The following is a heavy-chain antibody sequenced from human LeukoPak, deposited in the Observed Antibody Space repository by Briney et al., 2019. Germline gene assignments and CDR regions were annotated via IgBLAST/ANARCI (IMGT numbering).Heavy chain of an antibody. V-gene: IGHV4-39*07. CDR1: GDSISSSNYF. CDR2: IYHSGST. Sequence: PSETLSLTCTVSGDSISSSNYFWGWIRQPPGKGLEWIGSIYHSGSTFYTPALKSRVTISVDTSKNQFSLKLNSVSAADTAVYYCARRSGNYPYFFDYWGQGTLVTVSS. J-gene: IGHJ4*02. CDR3: ARRSGNYPYFFDY. D-gene: IGHD3-22*01.